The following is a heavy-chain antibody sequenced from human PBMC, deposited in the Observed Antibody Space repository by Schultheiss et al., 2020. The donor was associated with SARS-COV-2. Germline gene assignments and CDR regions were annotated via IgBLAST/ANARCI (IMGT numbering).Heavy chain of an antibody. Sequence: SETLSLTCTVSGGSISSFYWSWIRQPAGKGLEWIGRIYTSGSTNYNPSLKSRVTMSVDTSKNQFSLKLSSVTAADTAVYYCARDLGRVAANWFDPWGQGTLVTVSS. CDR3: ARDLGRVAANWFDP. D-gene: IGHD6-19*01. V-gene: IGHV4-4*07. CDR1: GGSISSFY. J-gene: IGHJ5*02. CDR2: IYTSGST.